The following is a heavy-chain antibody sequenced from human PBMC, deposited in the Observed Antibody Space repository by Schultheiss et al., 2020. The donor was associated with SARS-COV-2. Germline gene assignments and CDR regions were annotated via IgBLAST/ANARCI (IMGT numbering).Heavy chain of an antibody. V-gene: IGHV4-34*01. Sequence: SETLSLTCAVYGGSFSGYYWSWIRQSPGKGLEWIGEINHSGSTNYNPSLKSRVTISVDTSKNQFSLKLSSVTAADTAVYYCARGSSAVQGYWGQGTLVTVSS. CDR3: ARGSSAVQGY. D-gene: IGHD6-19*01. J-gene: IGHJ4*02. CDR2: INHSGST. CDR1: GGSFSGYY.